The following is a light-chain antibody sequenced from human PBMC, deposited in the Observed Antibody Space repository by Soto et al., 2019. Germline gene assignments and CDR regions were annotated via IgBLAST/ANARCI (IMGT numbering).Light chain of an antibody. CDR2: LAS. CDR1: QSLLRSSNNKNY. Sequence: DIVMTQSPDSLAVSLGERATINCKSSQSLLRSSNNKNYLAWYQQRPGQPPRLLIYLASARESGVPARFSGSGSETDFTLTINGVQAEDVAVYYCQHYYATLYTFGPGTKLEIK. V-gene: IGKV4-1*01. J-gene: IGKJ2*01. CDR3: QHYYATLYT.